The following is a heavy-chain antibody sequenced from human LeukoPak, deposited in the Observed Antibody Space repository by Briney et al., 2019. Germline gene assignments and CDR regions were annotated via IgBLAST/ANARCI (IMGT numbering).Heavy chain of an antibody. CDR2: IYYSGST. J-gene: IGHJ4*02. CDR3: ARLERTVALLYY. Sequence: PSETLSLTCTVSGGFISSYYWSWIRQPPGKGLEWIGYIYYSGSTNYNPSLKSRVTISVDTSKNQFSLKLSSVTAADTAVYYCARLERTVALLYYWGQGTLVTVSS. V-gene: IGHV4-59*08. D-gene: IGHD6-19*01. CDR1: GGFISSYY.